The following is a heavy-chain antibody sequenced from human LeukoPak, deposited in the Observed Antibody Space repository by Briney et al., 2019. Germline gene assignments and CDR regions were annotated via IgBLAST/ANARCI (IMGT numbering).Heavy chain of an antibody. V-gene: IGHV4-61*02. Sequence: SETLSLTCTVSGGSISSGSYYWSWIRQPAGKGLEWIGRIYTSGSTNYNPSLKSRVTISVDTSKNQISLKLSSVTAADTAVYYCARDLADRDREWFDPWGQGTLVTVSS. CDR2: IYTSGST. CDR1: GGSISSGSYY. D-gene: IGHD5-24*01. CDR3: ARDLADRDREWFDP. J-gene: IGHJ5*02.